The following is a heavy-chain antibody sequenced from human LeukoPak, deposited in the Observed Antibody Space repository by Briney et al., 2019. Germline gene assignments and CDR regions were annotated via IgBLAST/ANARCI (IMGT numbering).Heavy chain of an antibody. V-gene: IGHV3-23*01. D-gene: IGHD1-26*01. J-gene: IGHJ4*02. Sequence: GGSWRLSWSALGFTFRSLALSWVGRVPGKGWGGVSGISGSGGSTYYADSVKGRFTISRDNSKNTLYLQMNSLRAEDTAVYYCARDLGGYSGSYHDYWGQGTLVTVSS. CDR1: GFTFRSLA. CDR2: ISGSGGST. CDR3: ARDLGGYSGSYHDY.